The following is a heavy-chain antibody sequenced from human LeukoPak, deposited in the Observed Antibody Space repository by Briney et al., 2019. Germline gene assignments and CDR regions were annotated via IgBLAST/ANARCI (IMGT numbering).Heavy chain of an antibody. V-gene: IGHV3-74*01. D-gene: IGHD1-1*01. CDR3: ARFAVTTAGDY. CDR1: GFTFSSYW. Sequence: SGGSLRLSCAASGFTFSSYWMHWVRHAPGKGLVWVSRITGDGSGANYADSVKGRFTISRDNAKNTLYLQMNSLRAEDTAVYYRARFAVTTAGDYWGQGTLVTVSS. CDR2: ITGDGSGA. J-gene: IGHJ4*02.